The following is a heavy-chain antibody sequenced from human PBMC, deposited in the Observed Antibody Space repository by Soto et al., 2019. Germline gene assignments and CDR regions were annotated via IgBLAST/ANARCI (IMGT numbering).Heavy chain of an antibody. CDR1: GGSISSGGYS. D-gene: IGHD6-6*01. J-gene: IGHJ6*02. Sequence: QLQLQESGSGLVKPSQTLSLTCAVSGGSISSGGYSWSWIRQPPGKGLEWIGYIYHSGSTYYNPSLKSRVPISVDRSKNQFSLKLSSVTAADTAVYYCARDGPLAARGYYGMDVWGQGTTVTVSS. CDR3: ARDGPLAARGYYGMDV. CDR2: IYHSGST. V-gene: IGHV4-30-2*01.